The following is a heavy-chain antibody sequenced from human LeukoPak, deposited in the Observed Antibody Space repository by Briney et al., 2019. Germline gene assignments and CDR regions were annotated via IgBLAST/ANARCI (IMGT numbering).Heavy chain of an antibody. J-gene: IGHJ4*02. CDR1: GGSISSSSYY. V-gene: IGHV4-61*02. CDR3: ARDSPPFDY. CDR2: IYTSGST. Sequence: SETLSLTCTVSGGSISSSSYYWSWIRQPAGKGLEWIGRIYTSGSTNYNPSLKSRVTISVDTSKNQFSLKLSSVTAADTAVYYCARDSPPFDYWGQGTLVTVSS.